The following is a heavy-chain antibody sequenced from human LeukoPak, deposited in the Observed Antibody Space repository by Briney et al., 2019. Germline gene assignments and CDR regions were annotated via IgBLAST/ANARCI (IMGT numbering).Heavy chain of an antibody. CDR3: TRGYSGVGIYAFDI. CDR2: SGNEASSYTT. J-gene: IGHJ3*02. V-gene: IGHV3-72*01. D-gene: IGHD1-26*01. CDR1: GFIFSAHY. Sequence: GGSLRLSCAVSGFIFSAHYIDWVRQAPGKGLEWDGRSGNEASSYTTEYAASVKGRFTISKDDSKNSLYLQMNSLKTEDTALYYCTRGYSGVGIYAFDIWGQGTMVTVSS.